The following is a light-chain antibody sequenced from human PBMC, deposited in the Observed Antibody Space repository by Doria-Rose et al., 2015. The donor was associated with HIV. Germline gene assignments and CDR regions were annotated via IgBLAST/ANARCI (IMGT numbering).Light chain of an antibody. CDR1: QSFSSTY. Sequence: VLTQSPGTLSLSPGERATLSCRASQSFSSTYLAWYQQIPGQAPSLLIYDGSTRATGIPDRFSASGSGTDFTLTSNRLEPEDFALYYCHQYGTSWTFGQGTKVEI. J-gene: IGKJ1*01. V-gene: IGKV3-20*01. CDR2: DGS. CDR3: HQYGTSWT.